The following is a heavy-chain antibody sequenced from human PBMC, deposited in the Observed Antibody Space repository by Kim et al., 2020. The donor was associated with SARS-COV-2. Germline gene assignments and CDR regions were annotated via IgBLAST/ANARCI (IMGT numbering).Heavy chain of an antibody. CDR3: ARAGDFWSGTYYYGMDV. CDR1: GGSISSYY. Sequence: SETLSLTCTVSGGSISSYYWSWIRQPPGKGLEWIGYIYYSGSTNYNPSLKSRVTISVDTSKNQFSLKLSSVTAADTAVYYCARAGDFWSGTYYYGMDVWGQGTTVTVSS. V-gene: IGHV4-59*13. CDR2: IYYSGST. D-gene: IGHD3-3*01. J-gene: IGHJ6*02.